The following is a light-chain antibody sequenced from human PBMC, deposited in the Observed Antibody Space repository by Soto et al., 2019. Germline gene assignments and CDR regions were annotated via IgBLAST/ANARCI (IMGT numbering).Light chain of an antibody. Sequence: DIQMTQSPSSLSGSVGDRVTISCRASQSIRTYLNWYQQKPGRAPKVLIYSVSTLGSGVPSRFSGSGSGTEFTLTISSLQPEDFATYFCQQGYSTPTFGQGTRLEI. CDR3: QQGYSTPT. CDR2: SVS. V-gene: IGKV1-39*01. CDR1: QSIRTY. J-gene: IGKJ5*01.